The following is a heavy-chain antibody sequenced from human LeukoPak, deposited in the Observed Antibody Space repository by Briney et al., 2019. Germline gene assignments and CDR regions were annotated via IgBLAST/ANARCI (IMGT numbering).Heavy chain of an antibody. CDR3: ARVAGYDSTGYYYVFDY. V-gene: IGHV3-7*01. J-gene: IGHJ4*02. Sequence: GGSLRLSCAASGFTFSTYWMSWVRQAPGKGLEWVASIKQDGNEKYYVDSVKGRFTISRANAKHSLYCQMSSVRAEDTAVYYCARVAGYDSTGYYYVFDYWGQGTLVTVSS. D-gene: IGHD3-22*01. CDR1: GFTFSTYW. CDR2: IKQDGNEK.